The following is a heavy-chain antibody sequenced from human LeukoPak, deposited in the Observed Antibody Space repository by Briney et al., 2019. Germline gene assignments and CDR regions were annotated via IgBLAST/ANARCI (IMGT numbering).Heavy chain of an antibody. J-gene: IGHJ4*02. CDR2: IYSTGSA. CDR1: GGSLSSYY. D-gene: IGHD5-12*01. CDR3: ARMGGYSGYATH. V-gene: IGHV4-59*08. Sequence: PSETLSLTCTVSGGSLSSYYWSWIRQPPGKGLEWIGYIYSTGSANYNPSPKSRVTLSVDTAKNQFSLKLNSVTAADTAVYYCARMGGYSGYATHWGQGTLVTVSS.